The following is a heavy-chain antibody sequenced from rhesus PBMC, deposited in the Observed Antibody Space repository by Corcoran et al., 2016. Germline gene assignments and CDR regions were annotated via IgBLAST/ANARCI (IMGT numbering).Heavy chain of an antibody. CDR2: IGGSSGST. Sequence: QVQLQESGPGLVKPSETLSLTCAVSGYSISSGYGWRWIRPPPGTGLEWIGYIGGSSGSTNYNPSLKSRITISKDTSKNQFSLKLSSVTAADTAVYYCARDGVAGGPPFDYWGQGVLVTVSS. CDR1: GYSISSGYG. D-gene: IGHD6-37*01. V-gene: IGHV4-127*01. J-gene: IGHJ4*01. CDR3: ARDGVAGGPPFDY.